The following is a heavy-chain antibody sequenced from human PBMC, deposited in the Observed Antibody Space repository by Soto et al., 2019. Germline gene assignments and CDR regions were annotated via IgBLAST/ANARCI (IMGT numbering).Heavy chain of an antibody. Sequence: QVQLVQSGAEVKKPGASVKVSCKASGYTFTSYDINWVRQATGQGLEWMGWMNPNSGNTGYAQKFQGRVTMTSNTSISTAYMELSSLRSEDTAVYYCARIGVGELYYYYYGMDVWGQGTTVTVSS. CDR2: MNPNSGNT. CDR1: GYTFTSYD. J-gene: IGHJ6*02. V-gene: IGHV1-8*01. D-gene: IGHD3-10*01. CDR3: ARIGVGELYYYYYGMDV.